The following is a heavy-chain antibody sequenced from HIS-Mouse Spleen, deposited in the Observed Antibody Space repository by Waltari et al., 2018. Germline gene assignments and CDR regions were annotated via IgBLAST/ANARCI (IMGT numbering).Heavy chain of an antibody. D-gene: IGHD6-13*01. CDR3: AREIPYSSSWYDWYFDL. V-gene: IGHV4-39*07. J-gene: IGHJ2*01. CDR1: GGSISSRSYY. CDR2: IYYSGST. Sequence: QLQLQESGPGLVTPSATLSLTCTVSGGSISSRSYYWGWIRQPPGKGLEWIGSIYYSGSTYYNPSLKSRVTISVDTSKNQFSLKLSSVTAADTAVYYCAREIPYSSSWYDWYFDLWGRGTLVTVSS.